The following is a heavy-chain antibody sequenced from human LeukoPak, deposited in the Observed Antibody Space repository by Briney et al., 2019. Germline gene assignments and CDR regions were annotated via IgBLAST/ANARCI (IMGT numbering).Heavy chain of an antibody. CDR1: GFTCSSYA. CDR3: AKDYYDFWSGFPLNWFDP. CDR2: ISGSGGST. J-gene: IGHJ5*02. Sequence: GGSLRLSCAAAGFTCSSYAMSWVRQAPGKGLEWVSAISGSGGSTYYADSVKGRFTISRDNSNNTQYLQMNSLRAEDTAVYYCAKDYYDFWSGFPLNWFDPWGQGTLVTVSS. V-gene: IGHV3-23*01. D-gene: IGHD3-3*01.